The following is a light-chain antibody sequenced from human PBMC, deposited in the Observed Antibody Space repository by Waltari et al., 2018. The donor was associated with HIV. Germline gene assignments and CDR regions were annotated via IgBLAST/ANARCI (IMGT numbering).Light chain of an antibody. CDR1: SSDVFNYNY. CDR3: SSYTRSSTYV. Sequence: QSTLTQPVSVFGSPGQSITISCTGTSSDVFNYNYVSWYQQHPDRAPKLMIYEVSNRPSGVSNRFSGSKSGNTASLTISGLQAEDEADYYCSSYTRSSTYVFGTGTKVTVL. CDR2: EVS. V-gene: IGLV2-14*01. J-gene: IGLJ1*01.